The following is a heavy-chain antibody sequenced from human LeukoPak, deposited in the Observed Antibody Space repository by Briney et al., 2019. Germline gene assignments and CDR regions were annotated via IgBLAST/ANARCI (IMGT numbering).Heavy chain of an antibody. V-gene: IGHV3-48*03. D-gene: IGHD4-11*01. J-gene: IGHJ4*02. CDR3: ARDYIPSY. Sequence: GGSLRLSCAASGFTFSSYEMNWVRQAPGKGLEWVSYISSSGSSIYYADSVKGRFTISRDNAKDSLYLHMNSLRAEDTAVYYCARDYIPSYWGQGTLVTVSS. CDR1: GFTFSSYE. CDR2: ISSSGSSI.